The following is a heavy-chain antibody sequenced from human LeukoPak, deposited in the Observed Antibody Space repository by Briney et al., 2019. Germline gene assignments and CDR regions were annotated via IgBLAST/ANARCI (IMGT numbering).Heavy chain of an antibody. J-gene: IGHJ6*02. D-gene: IGHD3-16*01. V-gene: IGHV3-33*01. CDR1: GFTFSSYG. CDR3: ARGPWGTLYGMDV. CDR2: IWYDGSNK. Sequence: PGRSLRLSCAASGFTFSSYGMHWVRQAPGKGLEWVAVIWYDGSNKYYADSVKGRFTISRDNSKNTLYLQMNSLRAEDTAAYYCARGPWGTLYGMDVWGQGTTVTVSS.